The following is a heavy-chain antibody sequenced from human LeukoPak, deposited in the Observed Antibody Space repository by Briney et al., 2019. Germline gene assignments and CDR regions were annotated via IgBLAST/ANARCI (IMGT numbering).Heavy chain of an antibody. CDR3: ARERSGYDPYYYDSSGPDNNWFDP. CDR1: GGSFSGYY. Sequence: SETLSLTCAVYGGSFSGYYWSWIRQPPGKGLEWIGEIKHSGSTNYTPSLKSRVTLSVATSKSQFSLKLSSGTAAAAAVYYCARERSGYDPYYYDSSGPDNNWFDPWGQGTLVTVSS. J-gene: IGHJ5*02. D-gene: IGHD3-22*01. V-gene: IGHV4-34*01. CDR2: IKHSGST.